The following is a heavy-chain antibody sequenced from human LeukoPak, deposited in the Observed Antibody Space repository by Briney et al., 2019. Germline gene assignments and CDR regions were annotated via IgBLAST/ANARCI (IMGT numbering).Heavy chain of an antibody. CDR2: IIPIFGTA. Sequence: SVKVPCKASGGTFSSYAISWVRQAPGQGLEWMGGIIPIFGTANYAQKFQGRVTITADESTSTAYMELSSLRSEDTAVYYCARAYCSSTSCYTFDYWGQGTLVTVSS. V-gene: IGHV1-69*13. CDR1: GGTFSSYA. CDR3: ARAYCSSTSCYTFDY. J-gene: IGHJ4*02. D-gene: IGHD2-2*02.